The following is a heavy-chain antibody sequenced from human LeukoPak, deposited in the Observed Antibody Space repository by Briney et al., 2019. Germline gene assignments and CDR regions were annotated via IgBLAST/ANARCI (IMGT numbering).Heavy chain of an antibody. J-gene: IGHJ4*02. CDR1: GFTFSSYD. V-gene: IGHV3-30*18. CDR3: AKERNYYGAGSSTDFDS. D-gene: IGHD3-10*01. Sequence: GACLRLSCAASGFTFSSYDMHWVRQAPGQGLEWGAVIPPDGTNKYYADDSVKGRFTISKDNSRDTLYLQMNSLSAEDTAVYYCAKERNYYGAGSSTDFDSWGQGTLVTVSS. CDR2: IPPDGTNK.